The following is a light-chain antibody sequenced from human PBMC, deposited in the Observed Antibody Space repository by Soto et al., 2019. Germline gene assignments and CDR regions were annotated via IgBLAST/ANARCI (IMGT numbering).Light chain of an antibody. CDR1: SSDVGSYNL. CDR3: CSYAGSSTFV. V-gene: IGLV2-23*03. Sequence: LTQPASVSGSPGQSITISCTGTSSDVGSYNLVSWYQQHPGKAPKLMIYEGSKRPSGVSNRFSGSKSGNTASLTISGLQAEDEADYYCCSYAGSSTFVFGTGTKVTV. J-gene: IGLJ1*01. CDR2: EGS.